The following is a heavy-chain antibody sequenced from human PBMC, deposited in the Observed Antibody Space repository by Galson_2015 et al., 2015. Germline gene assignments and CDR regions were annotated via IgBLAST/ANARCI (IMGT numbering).Heavy chain of an antibody. CDR1: GGTFSSYA. CDR2: IIPIFGTA. CDR3: ARDWGVVGRGAFDY. V-gene: IGHV1-69*13. D-gene: IGHD2-2*01. Sequence: SVKVSCKASGGTFSSYAISWVRQAPGQGLGWLGGIIPIFGTANYAQKFQGRVTITADESTSTAYMELSSLRSEDTAVYYCARDWGVVGRGAFDYWGQGTLVTVSS. J-gene: IGHJ4*02.